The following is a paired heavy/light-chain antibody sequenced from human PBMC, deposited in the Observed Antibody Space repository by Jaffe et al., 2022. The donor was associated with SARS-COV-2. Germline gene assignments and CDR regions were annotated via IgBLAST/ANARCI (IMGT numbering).Light chain of an antibody. Sequence: EIVMTQSPATLSVFPGERATLSCRASQTVSSNLAWYQQKPGQAPRLLIYGASARAIGIPARFSASGSGTEFTLTISSLQSEDFAVYYCQQYNEWPRTFGQGTKVEI. CDR1: QTVSSN. CDR2: GAS. CDR3: QQYNEWPRT. V-gene: IGKV3-15*01. J-gene: IGKJ1*01.
Heavy chain of an antibody. CDR2: INAGNGDT. CDR1: GYTFTNYA. V-gene: IGHV1-3*01. CDR3: ARDETD. J-gene: IGHJ4*02. Sequence: QVQLVQSGAEVKKPGASVTVSCKASGYTFTNYAIHWVRQAPGQSLEWMGWINAGNGDTRYSQNLQGRVTITRDTSASTAYMELSFLREEDTAVYYCARDETDWGQGTLVTVSS.